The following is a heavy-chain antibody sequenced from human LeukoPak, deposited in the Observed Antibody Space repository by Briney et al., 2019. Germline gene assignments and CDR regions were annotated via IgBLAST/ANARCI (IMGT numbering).Heavy chain of an antibody. CDR1: GGSFSGYY. D-gene: IGHD3-10*01. V-gene: IGHV4-34*01. CDR3: ARDKGYYGSGIKNWFDP. J-gene: IGHJ5*02. Sequence: SETLSLTRAVYGGSFSGYYWSWIRQPPGKGLEWIGEINHSGSTNYNPSLKSRVTISVDTSKNQFSLKLSSVTAADTAVYYCARDKGYYGSGIKNWFDPWGQGTLVTVSS. CDR2: INHSGST.